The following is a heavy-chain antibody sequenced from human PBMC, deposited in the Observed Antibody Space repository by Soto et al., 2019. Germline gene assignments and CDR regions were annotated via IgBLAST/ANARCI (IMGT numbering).Heavy chain of an antibody. CDR3: ARNQHMTTVSSLGH. CDR1: GFTFSSYW. D-gene: IGHD4-4*01. V-gene: IGHV3-74*01. J-gene: IGHJ4*02. Sequence: GGSLRLSCAASGFTFSSYWMHWVRQAPGKGLVWVSRINSDGSDTDYADSVKGRFTISRDNAKNTLYLQMNSLRAEDTAVYYCARNQHMTTVSSLGHWGQGTLVTVSS. CDR2: INSDGSDT.